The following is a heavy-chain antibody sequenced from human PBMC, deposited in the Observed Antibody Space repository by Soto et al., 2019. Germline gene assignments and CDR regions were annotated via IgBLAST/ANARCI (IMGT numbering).Heavy chain of an antibody. CDR3: AKAPGYCSVGSCSDLGYFDS. Sequence: EGQLVESGGGLVQPGRSLRVSCAASGFTFDDYAMHWVRQAPGKGLEWVSGITWNSGTLGYAESVKGRFTISRDNAKNSLYLQMNSLRPEDAALYYCAKAPGYCSVGSCSDLGYFDSWGQGTLVTVSS. J-gene: IGHJ4*02. CDR1: GFTFDDYA. V-gene: IGHV3-9*01. D-gene: IGHD2-15*01. CDR2: ITWNSGTL.